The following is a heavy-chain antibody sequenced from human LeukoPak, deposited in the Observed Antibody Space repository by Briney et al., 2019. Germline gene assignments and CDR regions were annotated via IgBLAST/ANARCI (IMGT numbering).Heavy chain of an antibody. CDR2: INDDGSMA. J-gene: IGHJ4*02. CDR3: VRALTGTEDF. CDR1: GFTFSRSW. Sequence: GSLRLSCAAPGFTFSRSWMHWVRPAPGKGLVWVSRINDDGSMASYVDSVKGRFTISRDNAKNTLYLQMNSLRVEDMAVYYCVRALTGTEDFWGQGTLVTVSS. D-gene: IGHD1-7*01. V-gene: IGHV3-74*01.